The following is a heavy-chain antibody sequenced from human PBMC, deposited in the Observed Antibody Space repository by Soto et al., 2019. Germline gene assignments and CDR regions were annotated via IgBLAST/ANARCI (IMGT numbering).Heavy chain of an antibody. J-gene: IGHJ4*02. V-gene: IGHV1-18*01. CDR3: ARSGSSWNLREFDY. Sequence: ASVKVSCKASDYTFTSYGIIWVRQAPGQGLEWIGWISVYNGNTNYAQKFRGRVTMTTDISTTTAYMEMRSLRSDDTAVYYCARSGSSWNLREFDYWGQGTLVTVSS. CDR2: ISVYNGNT. CDR1: DYTFTSYG. D-gene: IGHD6-13*01.